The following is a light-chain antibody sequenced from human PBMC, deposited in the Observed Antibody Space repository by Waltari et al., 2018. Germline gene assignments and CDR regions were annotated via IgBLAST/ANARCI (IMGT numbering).Light chain of an antibody. CDR2: DVS. V-gene: IGLV2-14*01. Sequence: QSALTQPASVSGSPGQSITLSCTGTTSDVGGYNYVSWYQQHPGKAPKLMIYDVSKRPSGVSNRFSGSKSGNTASLTISGLQAEDGADYYCSSYTSSSTWVFGGGTKLTVL. CDR3: SSYTSSSTWV. CDR1: TSDVGGYNY. J-gene: IGLJ3*02.